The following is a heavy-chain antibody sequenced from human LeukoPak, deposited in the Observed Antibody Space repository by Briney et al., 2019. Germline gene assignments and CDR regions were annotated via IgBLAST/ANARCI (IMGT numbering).Heavy chain of an antibody. J-gene: IGHJ6*02. CDR2: MNPNSGNT. V-gene: IGHV1-8*01. CDR1: GYSFTSYD. CDR3: AREGGGVAAAGYYYYYYGMDV. Sequence: ASVKVPCKASGYSFTSYDINWVRQATGQGLEWMGWMNPNSGNTGYAQKFQGRVTMTRNTSISTAYMELSSLRSEDTTVYYCAREGGGVAAAGYYYYYYGMDVWGQGTTVTVSS. D-gene: IGHD6-13*01.